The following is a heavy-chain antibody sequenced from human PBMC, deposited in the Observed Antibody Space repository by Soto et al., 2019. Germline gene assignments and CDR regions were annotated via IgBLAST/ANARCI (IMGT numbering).Heavy chain of an antibody. Sequence: GESLKIYCQGSGCSFTGYWIGWVRQVSGEGLEWMGIIYPGDSDTRYSPSFQGQVTISVDKSLSTAYLQWSSLKASDTALYYCARGLTGISHPYRFDLWGQGTLVTVSS. V-gene: IGHV5-51*01. CDR2: IYPGDSDT. J-gene: IGHJ4*02. CDR1: GCSFTGYW. D-gene: IGHD1-20*01. CDR3: ARGLTGISHPYRFDL.